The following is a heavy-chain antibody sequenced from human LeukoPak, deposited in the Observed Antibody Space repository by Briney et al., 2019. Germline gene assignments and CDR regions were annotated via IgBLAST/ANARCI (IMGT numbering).Heavy chain of an antibody. Sequence: GGSLRLSCAASGFTFSSYGMHWVRQAPGKGLEWVAVIWYDGSNKYYADSVKGRFTISRDNSKNTLYLQMNSLRAEDTAVYYCAKERQQWLDAVDYWGQGTLVTVSS. CDR2: IWYDGSNK. J-gene: IGHJ4*02. D-gene: IGHD6-19*01. CDR3: AKERQQWLDAVDY. CDR1: GFTFSSYG. V-gene: IGHV3-30*02.